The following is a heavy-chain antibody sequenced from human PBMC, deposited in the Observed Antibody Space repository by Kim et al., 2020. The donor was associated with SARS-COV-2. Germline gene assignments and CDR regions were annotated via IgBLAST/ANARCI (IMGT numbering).Heavy chain of an antibody. D-gene: IGHD6-19*01. V-gene: IGHV3-73*01. CDR2: IRSKANSNAT. Sequence: GGSLRLSCAVSGFTFSGSTMHWVLQASGKGLEWVGRIRSKANSNATAYAASVKNRFTISRDDSKNTAYLQMNSLKTEDTADYYCTRVNPIAGGWYDAFD. CDR3: TRVNPIAGGWYDAFD. J-gene: IGHJ3*02. CDR1: GFTFSGST.